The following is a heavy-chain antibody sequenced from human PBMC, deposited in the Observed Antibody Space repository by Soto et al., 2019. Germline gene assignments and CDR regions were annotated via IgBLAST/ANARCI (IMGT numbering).Heavy chain of an antibody. J-gene: IGHJ4*02. CDR3: TTSNGHLNH. CDR2: ITGSSDRI. Sequence: EVHLVESGGGLVQPGGSLRLSCAASGFTFSVYSMNWVRQAPGKGLDWVSYITGSSDRIHFADSVKGRFTVSRDNAKNSLYLQMNSLRDEDTGAYYCTTSNGHLNHWGQGTLVSVSS. CDR1: GFTFSVYS. D-gene: IGHD3-22*01. V-gene: IGHV3-48*02.